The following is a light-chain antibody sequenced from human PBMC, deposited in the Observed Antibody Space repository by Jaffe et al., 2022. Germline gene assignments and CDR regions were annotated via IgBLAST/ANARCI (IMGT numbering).Light chain of an antibody. CDR1: SSNLGSNT. CDR3: AAWDDSLNGWV. J-gene: IGLJ3*02. Sequence: QSVLTQSPSASGTPGQRVTISCSGSSSNLGSNTVNWFQRLPGTAPKRLIYSNSQRPSGVPDRFSGSKSGTSASLAISGLQSEDEADYHCAAWDDSLNGWVFGGGTKLTVL. V-gene: IGLV1-44*01. CDR2: SNS.